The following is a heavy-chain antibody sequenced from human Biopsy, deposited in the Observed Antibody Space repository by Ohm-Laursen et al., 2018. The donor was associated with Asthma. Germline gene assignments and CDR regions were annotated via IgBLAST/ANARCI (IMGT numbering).Heavy chain of an antibody. Sequence: SLRLSCSASGFTFSSYGMPWVRQAPGKGLEWVAVISTDGSNKYYADSVKGRFTISRDNSKNTLYLQMNSLRAEDTAVYYCASQSSGPDFWSGYYYFDYWGQGTLVTVSS. CDR1: GFTFSSYG. J-gene: IGHJ4*02. V-gene: IGHV3-30*03. D-gene: IGHD3-3*01. CDR2: ISTDGSNK. CDR3: ASQSSGPDFWSGYYYFDY.